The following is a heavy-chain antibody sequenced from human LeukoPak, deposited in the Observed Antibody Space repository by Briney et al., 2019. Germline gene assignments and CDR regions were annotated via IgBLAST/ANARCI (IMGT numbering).Heavy chain of an antibody. CDR1: GGSISSSSYY. D-gene: IGHD1-26*01. V-gene: IGHV4-39*07. CDR3: AREAVSGTIVGATYLDI. CDR2: IYYSGST. J-gene: IGHJ3*02. Sequence: PSETLSLTCTVSGGSISSSSYYWGWIRQPPGKGLEWIGSIYYSGSTYYNPSLKSRVTISVDTSKNQFSLKLTSVTAADTAVYYCAREAVSGTIVGATYLDIWGQGTTVTVSS.